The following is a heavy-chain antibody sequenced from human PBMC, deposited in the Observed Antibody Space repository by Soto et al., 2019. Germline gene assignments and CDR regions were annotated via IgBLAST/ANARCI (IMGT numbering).Heavy chain of an antibody. CDR3: ARRRGVTNTRRPYYLRS. CDR1: GDSISKSGYY. V-gene: IGHV4-31*11. Sequence: SETLSLTCAVSGDSISKSGYYWSCLRHNQAKPLEWLGHISHSGSTFSNTSLQRRVSISLDTSKNHFSRRLTSVTVADTAVYYCARRRGVTNTRRPYYLRSWGQGTRVTVSS. J-gene: IGHJ5*02. CDR2: ISHSGST. D-gene: IGHD4-17*01.